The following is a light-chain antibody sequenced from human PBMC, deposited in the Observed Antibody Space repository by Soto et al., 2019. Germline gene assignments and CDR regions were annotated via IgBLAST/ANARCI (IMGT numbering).Light chain of an antibody. Sequence: QSALTQPPSASGTPGQRVTISCSGSSSNIGSNYVYWYQQLPGTAPKLLIYRNNQRPSGVPDRSSGSKSGTSASLAISGLRSEDEADYYCAAWDDSLSVVFGGGTKLTVL. CDR1: SSNIGSNY. CDR3: AAWDDSLSVV. J-gene: IGLJ2*01. V-gene: IGLV1-47*01. CDR2: RNN.